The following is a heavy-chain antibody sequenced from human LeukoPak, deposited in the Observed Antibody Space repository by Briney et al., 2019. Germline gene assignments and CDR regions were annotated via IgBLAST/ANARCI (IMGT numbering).Heavy chain of an antibody. Sequence: PGGSLRLSCAASGFTFSSYSMNWVRQAPGKGLEWVSSISSSSSYIHYADSVKGRFTISRDNAKNSLYLQMNSLRAEDTAVYYCARDRGGSGWSKDYYGMDVWGQGTTVTVSS. CDR3: ARDRGGSGWSKDYYGMDV. D-gene: IGHD6-19*01. V-gene: IGHV3-21*01. J-gene: IGHJ6*02. CDR1: GFTFSSYS. CDR2: ISSSSSYI.